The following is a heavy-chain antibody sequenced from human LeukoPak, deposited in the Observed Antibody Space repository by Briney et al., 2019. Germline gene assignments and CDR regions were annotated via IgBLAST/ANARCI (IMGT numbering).Heavy chain of an antibody. J-gene: IGHJ5*02. D-gene: IGHD1-26*01. Sequence: ASVKVSCKASGYTFTSYGISWVRQAPGQGLEWMGWISAYNGNTNHAQKLQGRVTMTTDTSTSTAYMKLRSLRSDDTAVYYCTRPGAKNNWFDPWGQGTLVTVSS. V-gene: IGHV1-18*01. CDR1: GYTFTSYG. CDR3: TRPGAKNNWFDP. CDR2: ISAYNGNT.